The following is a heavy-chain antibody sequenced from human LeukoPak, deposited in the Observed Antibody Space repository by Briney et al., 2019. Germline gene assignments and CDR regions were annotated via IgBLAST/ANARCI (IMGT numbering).Heavy chain of an antibody. J-gene: IGHJ4*02. CDR1: GGSISSYY. CDR3: AREKSYRRCFDY. D-gene: IGHD1-26*01. V-gene: IGHV4-59*01. Sequence: PSETLSLTCTVSGGSISSYYWSWIRQPPGKGLEWIGYIYYSGSTNYNPSLKSRVTISVDTSKNQFSLKLSSVTAADTAVYYCAREKSYRRCFDYWGQGTLVTVSS. CDR2: IYYSGST.